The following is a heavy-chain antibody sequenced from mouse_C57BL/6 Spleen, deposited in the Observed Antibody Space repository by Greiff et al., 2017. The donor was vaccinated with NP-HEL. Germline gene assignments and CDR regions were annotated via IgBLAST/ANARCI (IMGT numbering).Heavy chain of an antibody. V-gene: IGHV5-4*01. J-gene: IGHJ2*01. D-gene: IGHD3-3*01. CDR2: ISDGGSYT. CDR1: GFTFSSYA. Sequence: EVKVVESGGGLVKPGGSLKLSCAVPGFTFSSYAMSWVRQTPEKRLEWVATISDGGSYTYYPDNVKGRFTISRDNAKNNLYLQMSHLKSEDTAMYYCARESGTEDFDYWGQGTTLTVSS. CDR3: ARESGTEDFDY.